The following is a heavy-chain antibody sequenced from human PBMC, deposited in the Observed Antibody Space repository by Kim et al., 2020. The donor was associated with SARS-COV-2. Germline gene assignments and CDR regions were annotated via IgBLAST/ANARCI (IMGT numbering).Heavy chain of an antibody. V-gene: IGHV4-31*03. J-gene: IGHJ3*02. Sequence: SETLSLTCTVSGGSISSGGYYWSWIRQHPGKGLEWIGYIYYSGSTYYNPSLKSRVTISVDTSKNQFSLKLSSVTAADTAVYYCARKYQLPKDDAFDIWGQGTMVTVSS. CDR2: IYYSGST. CDR3: ARKYQLPKDDAFDI. D-gene: IGHD2-2*01. CDR1: GGSISSGGYY.